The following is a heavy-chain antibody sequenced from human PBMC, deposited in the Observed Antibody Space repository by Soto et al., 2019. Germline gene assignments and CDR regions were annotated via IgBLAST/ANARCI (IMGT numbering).Heavy chain of an antibody. V-gene: IGHV4-59*01. Sequence: PSETLSLTCTVSGGSISSFYWSWIRQPPGKGLEWIAYIYYSGRTSYNPSLKSRVTISVDTSKNHFSLKQNSVTAADTAVYCCARGQQLATGYCFDPWGQGTPVTVSS. CDR2: IYYSGRT. J-gene: IGHJ5*02. CDR1: GGSISSFY. CDR3: ARGQQLATGYCFDP. D-gene: IGHD6-13*01.